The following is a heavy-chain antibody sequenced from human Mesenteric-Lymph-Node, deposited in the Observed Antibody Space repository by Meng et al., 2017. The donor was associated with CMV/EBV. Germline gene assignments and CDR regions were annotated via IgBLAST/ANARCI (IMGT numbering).Heavy chain of an antibody. J-gene: IGHJ4*02. Sequence: ASGYTCPTYGISWVRQAPGQGLEWMGWISPYNRNTNYEQRLQGRVTMTTDTSTNTAYMELRSLTSDDTAVYFCARDAQYHPLSHLDYWGQGTLVTVSS. CDR1: GYTCPTYG. CDR2: ISPYNRNT. V-gene: IGHV1-18*01. CDR3: ARDAQYHPLSHLDY. D-gene: IGHD2-2*01.